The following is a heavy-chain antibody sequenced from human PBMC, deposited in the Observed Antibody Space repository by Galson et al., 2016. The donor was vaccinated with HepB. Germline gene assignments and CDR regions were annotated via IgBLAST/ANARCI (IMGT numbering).Heavy chain of an antibody. V-gene: IGHV3-48*01. CDR1: GFTFGSYN. CDR2: ISSSSSTV. J-gene: IGHJ4*02. CDR3: ARPHRSGSSYTSDY. Sequence: SLRLSCAASGFTFGSYNMNWVRQAPGKGLEWVSYISSSSSTVDYADSVKGRFTISRDNAKNSLYLQRNILRADDTAVYYCARPHRSGSSYTSDYWGQGTLVTVSS. D-gene: IGHD3-10*01.